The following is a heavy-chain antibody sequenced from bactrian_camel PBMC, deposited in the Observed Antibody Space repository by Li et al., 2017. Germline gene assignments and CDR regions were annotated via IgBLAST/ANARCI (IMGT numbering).Heavy chain of an antibody. CDR3: AAGLYGGVSYGRARKCVYAY. CDR1: RFAYRSTC. J-gene: IGHJ4*01. V-gene: IGHV3S40*01. Sequence: VQLVESGGGSVQPGGSLRLSCAASRFAYRSTCMGWLRQAPGKEREGVARIATGSGNTYYADSVKGRFTISQDNAKNTVYLQMNSLKPEDTAMYYCAAGLYGGVSYGRARKCVYAYWGQGTQVTVS. D-gene: IGHD6*01. CDR2: IATGSGNT.